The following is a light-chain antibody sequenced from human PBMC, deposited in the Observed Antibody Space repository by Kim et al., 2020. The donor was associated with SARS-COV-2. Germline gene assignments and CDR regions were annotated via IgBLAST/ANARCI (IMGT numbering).Light chain of an antibody. CDR1: KMGSKN. CDR3: QVWDSSTGV. CDR2: RDS. J-gene: IGLJ2*01. V-gene: IGLV3-9*01. Sequence: ALGQAARITCGGNKMGSKNVNWYRQKPGQAPVLVIYRDSNGASGIPERFSGSKAGNTATLTISRAQAGDEADYYCQVWDSSTGVFGGGTRLTVL.